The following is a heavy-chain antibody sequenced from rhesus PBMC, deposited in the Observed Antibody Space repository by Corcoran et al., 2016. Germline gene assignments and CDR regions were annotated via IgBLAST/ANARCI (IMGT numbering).Heavy chain of an antibody. D-gene: IGHD2-39*01. J-gene: IGHJ4*01. V-gene: IGHV3S5*01. CDR2: INSGGGST. Sequence: EVQLVETGGGLVQPGGSLKLSCAASGFTFSSSGMSWVRQAPGKGLEWVSAINSGGGSTYYADSVKGRFTISRDNSKNTLSLQMNSLRAEDTAVYYCVRMRVGFDYWGQGVLVTVSS. CDR3: VRMRVGFDY. CDR1: GFTFSSSG.